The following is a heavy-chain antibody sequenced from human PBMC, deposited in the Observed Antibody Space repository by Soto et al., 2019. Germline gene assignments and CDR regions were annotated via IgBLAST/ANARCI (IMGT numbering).Heavy chain of an antibody. Sequence: GASVKVSCKASGGTFSSYAISWVRQAPGQGLEWMGGIIPIFGTANYAQKFQGRVTITADKSTSTAYMELSSLRSEDTAVYYCASDIRKGYSGFQTEYYYYGMDVWGQGTTVTVS. CDR3: ASDIRKGYSGFQTEYYYYGMDV. V-gene: IGHV1-69*06. D-gene: IGHD5-12*01. CDR1: GGTFSSYA. CDR2: IIPIFGTA. J-gene: IGHJ6*02.